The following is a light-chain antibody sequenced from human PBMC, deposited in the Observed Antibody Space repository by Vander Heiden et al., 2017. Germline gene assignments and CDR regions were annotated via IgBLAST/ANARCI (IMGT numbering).Light chain of an antibody. CDR3: MQTSGFPPA. V-gene: IGKV2-24*01. Sequence: DVVMTQTPLSSPVTLGQPASISCRSSQSLLHSNGNTYLSWLQQRPGQPPRLLIYNISNQFSGVPDRFSGSGAGTDFTLKISRVEAEDVGVYYCMQTSGFPPAVGQGTKLEIK. J-gene: IGKJ2*01. CDR1: QSLLHSNGNTY. CDR2: NIS.